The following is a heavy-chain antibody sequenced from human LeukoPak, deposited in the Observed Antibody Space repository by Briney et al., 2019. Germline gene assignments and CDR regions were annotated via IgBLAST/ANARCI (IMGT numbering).Heavy chain of an antibody. CDR3: ARDETPYY. D-gene: IGHD4-23*01. CDR1: GFTFSSYV. J-gene: IGHJ4*02. Sequence: PGGSLRLSCAVSGFTFSSYVMHWVRQAPGKGLEWVSSISSSSSYIYYADSVKGRFTISRDNAKNSLYLQMNSLRAEDTAVYYCARDETPYYWGQGTLVTVSS. V-gene: IGHV3-21*01. CDR2: ISSSSSYI.